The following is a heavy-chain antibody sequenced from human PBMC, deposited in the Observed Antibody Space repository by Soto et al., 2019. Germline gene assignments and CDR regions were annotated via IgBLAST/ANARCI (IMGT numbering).Heavy chain of an antibody. CDR3: AKDRAERNYYYYYYMDV. Sequence: SLRLSCAASGFTFDDYAMHWVRQAPGKGLEWVSGISWNSGSIGYADSVKGRFTISRDNAKNSLYLQMNSLRAEDTALYYCAKDRAERNYYYYYYMDVSGKGTTVTVSS. CDR2: ISWNSGSI. D-gene: IGHD1-1*01. J-gene: IGHJ6*03. V-gene: IGHV3-9*01. CDR1: GFTFDDYA.